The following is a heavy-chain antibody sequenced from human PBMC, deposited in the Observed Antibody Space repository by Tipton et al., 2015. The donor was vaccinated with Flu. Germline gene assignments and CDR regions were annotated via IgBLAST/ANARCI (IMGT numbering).Heavy chain of an antibody. CDR1: GYSINSGYF. V-gene: IGHV4-38-2*01. CDR3: ARTTYYYGSGSSDY. Sequence: TLSLTCAVSGYSINSGYFWGWIRQPPGKGLEWIGSMSHSGRTYYNPSLKSRVTISVDMAKNQFSQRLSSVTAADTAVYYCARTTYYYGSGSSDYWGQGTLVTVSS. J-gene: IGHJ4*02. D-gene: IGHD3-10*01. CDR2: MSHSGRT.